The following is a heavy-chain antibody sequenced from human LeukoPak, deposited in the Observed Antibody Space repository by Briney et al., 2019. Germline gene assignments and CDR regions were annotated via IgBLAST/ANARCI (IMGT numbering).Heavy chain of an antibody. Sequence: SETLSLTCTVSGGSISSYFWSWIRQPPGKGLGWIGYIYYSGSTNYNPSLKNRVTISVDTSKNQFSLKLSSVTAADTAVYYCARGVRWSGFDYWGQGTLVTVSS. CDR2: IYYSGST. J-gene: IGHJ4*02. CDR3: ARGVRWSGFDY. V-gene: IGHV4-59*01. CDR1: GGSISSYF. D-gene: IGHD3-3*01.